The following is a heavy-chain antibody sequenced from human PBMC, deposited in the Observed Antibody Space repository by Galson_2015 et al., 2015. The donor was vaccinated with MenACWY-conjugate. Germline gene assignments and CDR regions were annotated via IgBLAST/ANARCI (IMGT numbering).Heavy chain of an antibody. CDR1: GYSFTSYW. CDR3: ARLVTSGSGSNKIDAFDI. V-gene: IGHV5-51*01. CDR2: IYPGDSDT. D-gene: IGHD3-10*01. Sequence: QSGAEVKKPGESLKISCTGSGYSFTSYWIGWVRQMPGKGLEWMGIIYPGDSDTRYSPSFQGQVPISADKSISTAYLQWSSLKASDTSMFYCARLVTSGSGSNKIDAFDIWGQGTMVTVSS. J-gene: IGHJ3*02.